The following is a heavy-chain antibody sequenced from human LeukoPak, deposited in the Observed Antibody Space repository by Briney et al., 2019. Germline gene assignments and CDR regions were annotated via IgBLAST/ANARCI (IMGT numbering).Heavy chain of an antibody. V-gene: IGHV3-23*01. CDR2: ISGSGGST. J-gene: IGHJ4*02. Sequence: PGGSLRLSCAASGFTFSSYAMSWVRQAPGKGPEWVSAISGSGGSTYYADSVKGRFTISRDNSKNTLYLQMNSLRAEDTAVCYCAKVRLYYFDYWGQGTLVTVSS. D-gene: IGHD6-19*01. CDR1: GFTFSSYA. CDR3: AKVRLYYFDY.